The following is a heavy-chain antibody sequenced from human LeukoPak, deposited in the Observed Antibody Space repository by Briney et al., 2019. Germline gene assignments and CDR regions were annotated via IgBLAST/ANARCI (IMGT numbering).Heavy chain of an antibody. V-gene: IGHV4-39*07. CDR2: INYSGNT. D-gene: IGHD1-26*01. J-gene: IGHJ4*02. CDR3: TRLPGIVGATAFDY. CDR1: GGSISSNSYY. Sequence: SETLSLTCTVSGGSISSNSYYWGWIRQPPGKGLEWIGSINYSGNTYYNPSLKSRVTMSVDTSKNQFSLKLSSVTAADTAVYYCTRLPGIVGATAFDYWGQGTLVTVSS.